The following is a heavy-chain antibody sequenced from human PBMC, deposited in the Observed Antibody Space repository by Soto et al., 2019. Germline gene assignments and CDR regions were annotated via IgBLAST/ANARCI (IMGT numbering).Heavy chain of an antibody. Sequence: PSETLCLTCTVSGGSISSYYWSWIRQPPGKGLEWIGYIYYSGSTNYNPSLKSRVTISVDTSKSQSYLKLSSVTAADTSVYYCARVSGIVGATIDYYYYGMDVWGQGTTVTVSS. CDR1: GGSISSYY. D-gene: IGHD1-26*01. CDR2: IYYSGST. CDR3: ARVSGIVGATIDYYYYGMDV. V-gene: IGHV4-59*12. J-gene: IGHJ6*02.